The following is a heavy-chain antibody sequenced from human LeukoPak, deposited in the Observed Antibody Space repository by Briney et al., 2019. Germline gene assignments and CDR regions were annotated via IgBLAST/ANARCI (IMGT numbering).Heavy chain of an antibody. CDR3: VWGYVHRAIIIDY. CDR2: INHSGST. V-gene: IGHV4-34*01. Sequence: SETLSLTCAVSDGSLSGYYWSWIRQPPGKGLEWIGEINHSGSTNYNPSLKSRVTISVDTSKNQFSLKLSSVTAADTAVYYCVWGYVHRAIIIDYWRQGTLVTVSS. D-gene: IGHD5-18*01. CDR1: DGSLSGYY. J-gene: IGHJ4*02.